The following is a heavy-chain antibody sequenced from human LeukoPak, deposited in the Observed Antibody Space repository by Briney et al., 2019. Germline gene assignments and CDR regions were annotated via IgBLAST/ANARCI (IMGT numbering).Heavy chain of an antibody. Sequence: GGSLRLSCAASGFTVSSNYMSWVRQAPGKGLEWVSVIYSGGSTYYADSVKGRFTISRDNSKNTLYLQMNSLRAEDTAVYYCAKEGGYNYGYPDYWGQGTLVTVSS. V-gene: IGHV3-53*01. CDR2: IYSGGST. CDR1: GFTVSSNY. D-gene: IGHD5-18*01. J-gene: IGHJ4*02. CDR3: AKEGGYNYGYPDY.